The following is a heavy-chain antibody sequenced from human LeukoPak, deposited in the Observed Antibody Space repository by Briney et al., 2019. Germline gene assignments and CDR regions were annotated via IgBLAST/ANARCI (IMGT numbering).Heavy chain of an antibody. CDR3: ARGYDYVWGSYRYTAFDY. D-gene: IGHD3-16*02. CDR2: INPNSGGT. J-gene: IGHJ4*02. V-gene: IGHV1-2*02. Sequence: ASVRVSCKASGYTFTGYYMHWVRQAPGQGLEGMGWINPNSGGTNYAQKFQGRVTMTRDTSISTAYMELSRLRSDDTAVYYCARGYDYVWGSYRYTAFDYWGQGTLVTVSS. CDR1: GYTFTGYY.